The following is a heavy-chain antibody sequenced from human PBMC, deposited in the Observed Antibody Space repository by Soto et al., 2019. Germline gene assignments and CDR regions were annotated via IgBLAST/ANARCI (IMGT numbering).Heavy chain of an antibody. CDR3: ARDSERVFAFDI. J-gene: IGHJ3*02. V-gene: IGHV4-31*03. CDR2: IYYSGST. Sequence: QVQLQESGPGLVKPSQTLSLTCTVSGGSISSGGYYWSWIRQHPGKGLEWIGYIYYSGSTYYNPSLKSRVTISVDTSKNQFSLKLSSLTAADTAVHYCARDSERVFAFDIWGPGIMVTDSS. CDR1: GGSISSGGYY.